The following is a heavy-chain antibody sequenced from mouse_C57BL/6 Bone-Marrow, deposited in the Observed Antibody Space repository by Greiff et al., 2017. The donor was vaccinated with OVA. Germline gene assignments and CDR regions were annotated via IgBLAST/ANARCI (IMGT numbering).Heavy chain of an antibody. D-gene: IGHD4-1*01. V-gene: IGHV1-81*01. Sequence: VKLLQSGAELARPGASVKLSCKASGYTLTSYGISWVKQRTGKGLEWIGEIYPRSGNTYYHEKFKGKATLTADKASSTAYMELRSLTSEDSAVYCYALTQYFDVWGTGTTVTVSS. CDR2: IYPRSGNT. CDR3: ALTQYFDV. CDR1: GYTLTSYG. J-gene: IGHJ1*03.